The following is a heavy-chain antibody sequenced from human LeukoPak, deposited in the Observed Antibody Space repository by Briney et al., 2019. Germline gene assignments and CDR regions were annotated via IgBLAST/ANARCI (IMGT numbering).Heavy chain of an antibody. CDR2: IYYSGST. D-gene: IGHD3-3*01. CDR3: ATHRFLEWFPYSEVFDY. CDR1: GGSISSGDYY. Sequence: SETLSLTCTVSGGSISSGDYYWSWIRQPPGKGLEWIGYIYYSGSTYYNPSLKSRVTVSVDTSKNQFSLKLSSVTAADTAVYYCATHRFLEWFPYSEVFDYWGQGTLVTVSS. V-gene: IGHV4-30-4*01. J-gene: IGHJ4*02.